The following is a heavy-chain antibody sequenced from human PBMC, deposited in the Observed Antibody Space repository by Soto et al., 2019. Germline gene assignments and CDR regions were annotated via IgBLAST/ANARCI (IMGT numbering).Heavy chain of an antibody. CDR2: IIPIFGTA. V-gene: IGHV1-69*13. CDR3: ARDLSRYDFWSGYRTPNYYYGMDV. Sequence: SVKVSCKASGGTFSSYAISWVRQAPGQGLEWMGGIIPIFGTANYAQKFQGRVTITADESTSTAYMELSSLRSEDTAVYYCARDLSRYDFWSGYRTPNYYYGMDVWGQGTTVTVSS. CDR1: GGTFSSYA. D-gene: IGHD3-3*01. J-gene: IGHJ6*02.